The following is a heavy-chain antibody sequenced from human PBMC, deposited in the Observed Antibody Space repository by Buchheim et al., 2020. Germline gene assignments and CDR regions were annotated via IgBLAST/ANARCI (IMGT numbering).Heavy chain of an antibody. CDR3: AKEIRMYSSSSVIDY. Sequence: QVQLVESGGGVVQPGRSLRLSCAASGFTFSSYGMHWVRQAPGKGLEWVAVISYDGSNKYYADSVKGRFTISRDNSKNKLYLQMNSLRAEDTAVYYCAKEIRMYSSSSVIDYWGQGTL. CDR2: ISYDGSNK. V-gene: IGHV3-30*18. CDR1: GFTFSSYG. J-gene: IGHJ4*02. D-gene: IGHD6-6*01.